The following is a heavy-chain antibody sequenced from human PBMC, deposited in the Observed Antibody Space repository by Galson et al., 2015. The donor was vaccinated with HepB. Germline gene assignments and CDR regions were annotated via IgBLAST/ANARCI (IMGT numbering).Heavy chain of an antibody. CDR1: GYSFTSYW. D-gene: IGHD6-13*01. CDR2: IYPGDSDT. J-gene: IGHJ6*03. V-gene: IGHV5-51*01. Sequence: QSGAEVKKPGESLKISCKGSGYSFTSYWIGWVRQMPGKGLEWMGIIYPGDSDTRYSPSFQGQVTIPADKSISTAYLQWSSLKASDTAMYYCARHQYSSPEVYSGYYMGVWGKGTTVTVSS. CDR3: ARHQYSSPEVYSGYYMGV.